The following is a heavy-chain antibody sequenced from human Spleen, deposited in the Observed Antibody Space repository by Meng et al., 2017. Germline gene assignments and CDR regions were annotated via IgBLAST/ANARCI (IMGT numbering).Heavy chain of an antibody. Sequence: QVQLQESGPGLVKPSGTLSLTCAVSGGSISSSDWWSWVRQPPGKGLEWIGEVYHSGGTNYNPSLKSRVTISVDTSKNQISLRLTSVIAADTAVYYCVYFWSGYFTSGQGTLVTVSS. D-gene: IGHD3-3*01. CDR1: GGSISSSDW. CDR2: VYHSGGT. J-gene: IGHJ5*02. CDR3: VYFWSGYFT. V-gene: IGHV4-4*02.